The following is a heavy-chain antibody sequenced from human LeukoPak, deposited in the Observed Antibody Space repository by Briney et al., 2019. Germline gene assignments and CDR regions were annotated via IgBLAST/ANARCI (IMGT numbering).Heavy chain of an antibody. V-gene: IGHV1-8*01. D-gene: IGHD2/OR15-2a*01. J-gene: IGHJ3*02. CDR1: GYTFTSYD. CDR3: HFLPNATKGNDAFDI. CDR2: MNPNSDNT. Sequence: ASVKVSCSTSGYTFTSYDINGVRQATGQGLEGMGGMNPNSDNTGYAQKFQRRLAMTTNTSISRAYFELSSLRSQYTAATYYHFLPNATKGNDAFDIWGQGTMVTVSS.